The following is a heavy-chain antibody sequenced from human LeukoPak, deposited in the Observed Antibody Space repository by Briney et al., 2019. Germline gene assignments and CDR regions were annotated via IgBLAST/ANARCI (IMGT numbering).Heavy chain of an antibody. CDR1: GYTFTGYY. CDR2: INPNSGGT. CDR3: ARVLSSSSRVFDI. V-gene: IGHV1-2*04. Sequence: GASVKVSCKASGYTFTGYYMHWVRQAPGQGLEWMGWINPNSGGTNYAQKFQGWVTMTRDTSISTAYMELSRLRSDDTAVYYCARVLSSSSRVFDIWGQGTMVTVSS. J-gene: IGHJ3*02. D-gene: IGHD6-13*01.